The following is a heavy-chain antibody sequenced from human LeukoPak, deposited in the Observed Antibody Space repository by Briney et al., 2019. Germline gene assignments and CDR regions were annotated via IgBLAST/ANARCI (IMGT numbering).Heavy chain of an antibody. J-gene: IGHJ4*02. Sequence: GASVKVSCKASGYTFSSYGISWVRQAPGQGLEWMGKINPSGGRTNYAQKFQDRVTLTSDTSTSTAYMDLSSLRFEDTAVYYCASDGAYQPPRYWGQGTLVTVSS. CDR2: INPSGGRT. D-gene: IGHD2-2*01. CDR3: ASDGAYQPPRY. CDR1: GYTFSSYG. V-gene: IGHV1-46*01.